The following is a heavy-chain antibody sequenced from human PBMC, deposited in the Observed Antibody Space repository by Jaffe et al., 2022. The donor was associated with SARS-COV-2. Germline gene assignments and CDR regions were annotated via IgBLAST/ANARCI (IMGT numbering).Heavy chain of an antibody. J-gene: IGHJ6*03. CDR1: GYTFTSYA. CDR3: ARDSRKSGGKHYYYYYYMDV. V-gene: IGHV1-3*01. CDR2: INAGNGNT. D-gene: IGHD2-15*01. Sequence: QVQLVQSGAEVKKPGASVKVSCKASGYTFTSYAMHWVRQAPGQRLEWMGWINAGNGNTKYSQKFQGRVTITRDTSASTAYMELSSLRSEDTAVYYCARDSRKSGGKHYYYYYYMDVWGKGTTVTVSS.